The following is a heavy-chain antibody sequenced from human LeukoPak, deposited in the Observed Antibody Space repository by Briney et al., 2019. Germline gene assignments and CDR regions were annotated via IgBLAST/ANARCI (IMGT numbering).Heavy chain of an antibody. CDR3: ARALYAFDI. Sequence: SETLSLTCTVSGGSISSYYWSWIRQPPGKGLEWIVYIYYSGSTNYNPSLKSRVTISVDTSKNQFSLKLSSVTAADTAVYYCARALYAFDIWGQGTMVTVSS. CDR1: GGSISSYY. CDR2: IYYSGST. V-gene: IGHV4-59*08. J-gene: IGHJ3*02.